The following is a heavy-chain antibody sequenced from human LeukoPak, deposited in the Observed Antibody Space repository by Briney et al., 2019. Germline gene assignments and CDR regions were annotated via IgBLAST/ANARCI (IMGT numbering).Heavy chain of an antibody. J-gene: IGHJ6*02. V-gene: IGHV3-48*03. CDR3: VPWKPYGGGMDV. D-gene: IGHD3-10*01. Sequence: TGGSLRLSCAASGFTYSSVEMHWVRQAPGKGLEWVSCISGSGGTIFYADSVKGRFTISRDNAKYSLYLQMNSLRVEDTAVYYCVPWKPYGGGMDVWGQGTTVTVSS. CDR1: GFTYSSVE. CDR2: ISGSGGTI.